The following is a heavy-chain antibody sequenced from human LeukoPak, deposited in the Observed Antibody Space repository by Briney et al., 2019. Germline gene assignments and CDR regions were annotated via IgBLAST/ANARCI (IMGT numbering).Heavy chain of an antibody. V-gene: IGHV4-38-2*02. J-gene: IGHJ4*02. CDR1: GYSISSGYY. Sequence: PSETLSLTCTVSGYSISSGYYWGWIRQPPGKGLEWIGSMHHSGTTYYTPSLKSRVTISVDTSKNQFSLKLTSVTAADTAVYYCARISIVGTTDFDFWGQGILVTVSS. CDR2: MHHSGTT. D-gene: IGHD1-26*01. CDR3: ARISIVGTTDFDF.